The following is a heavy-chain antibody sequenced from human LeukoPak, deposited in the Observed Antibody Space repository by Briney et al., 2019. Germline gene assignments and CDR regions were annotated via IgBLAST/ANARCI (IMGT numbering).Heavy chain of an antibody. CDR2: ISGSGGST. Sequence: RGALRVSCAPSGFTLSSYAMSWVRQAPGKGLEWVSAISGSGGSTYYADSVKGRFTISRDNSKNTLYLQMNSLRAEDTAVYYCARVAEGYWGQGTLVTVSS. J-gene: IGHJ4*02. CDR1: GFTLSSYA. CDR3: ARVAEGY. V-gene: IGHV3-23*01.